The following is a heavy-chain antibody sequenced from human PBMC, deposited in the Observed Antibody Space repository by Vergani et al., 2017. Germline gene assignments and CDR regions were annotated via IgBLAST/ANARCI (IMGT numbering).Heavy chain of an antibody. CDR1: GFTFSTYA. CDR2: LSASDRRT. CDR3: AKGGPSIAAYYYYMDV. J-gene: IGHJ6*03. V-gene: IGHV3-23*01. Sequence: EVQLLESGGGLVQPGGSLRLSCAASGFTFSTYAMTWVRQAPGKGLEWVSTLSASDRRTHYADSVKGRFTISRDNSKNTLYLQMNSLRAEDTAVYYCAKGGPSIAAYYYYMDVWGKGTTVTVSS. D-gene: IGHD6-13*01.